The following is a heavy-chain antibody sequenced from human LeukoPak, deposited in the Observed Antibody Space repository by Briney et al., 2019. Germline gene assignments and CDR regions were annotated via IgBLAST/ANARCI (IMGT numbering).Heavy chain of an antibody. Sequence: GASVKVSCKASGYTFTGYYMHWVRQAPGQGLEWMGWINPNSGGTNYAQKFQGRVTMTRDTSISTAYMELSRLRSDDTAVYYCARFDGVVVTAGLDYWGQGTLVTVSS. CDR3: ARFDGVVVTAGLDY. V-gene: IGHV1-2*02. CDR2: INPNSGGT. CDR1: GYTFTGYY. J-gene: IGHJ4*02. D-gene: IGHD2-21*02.